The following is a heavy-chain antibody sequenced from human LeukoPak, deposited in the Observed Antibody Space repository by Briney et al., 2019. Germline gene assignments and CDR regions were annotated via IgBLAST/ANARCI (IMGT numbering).Heavy chain of an antibody. J-gene: IGHJ6*04. CDR2: ITSSSNYI. D-gene: IGHD6-13*01. CDR3: AREGIPGPKDV. Sequence: PGGSLRLSCAASGFIFSSYTMNWVRQAPGKGLEWVSSITSSSNYIYYADSVKGRFTISRDNAKGSLYLQMNSLIVEDTAVYYCAREGIPGPKDVWGKGTTVTVSS. V-gene: IGHV3-21*01. CDR1: GFIFSSYT.